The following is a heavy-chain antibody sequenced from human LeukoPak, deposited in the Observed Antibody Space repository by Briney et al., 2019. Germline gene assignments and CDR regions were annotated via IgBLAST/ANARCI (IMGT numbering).Heavy chain of an antibody. J-gene: IGHJ4*02. CDR2: IYTRGST. CDR3: ARSHYYDSSGWQN. CDR1: GGSISRYN. Sequence: PSETLSLTCTVSGGSISRYNWSSIRQPAGRKLERIGRIYTRGSTNYNPSLQSRVTMSVDTSTTQFSLKLSSVTTADTAVYYCARSHYYDSSGWQNWGQGTLVTVSS. D-gene: IGHD3-22*01. V-gene: IGHV4-4*07.